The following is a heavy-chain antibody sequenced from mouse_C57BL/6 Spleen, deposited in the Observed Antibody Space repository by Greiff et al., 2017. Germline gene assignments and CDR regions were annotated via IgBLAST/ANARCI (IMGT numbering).Heavy chain of an antibody. V-gene: IGHV1-80*01. CDR3: ARRFDYYGSSYGYFDV. CDR2: IYPGDGDT. D-gene: IGHD1-1*01. CDR1: GYAFSSYW. J-gene: IGHJ1*03. Sequence: QVQLQQSGAELVKPGASVKISCKASGYAFSSYWMNWVKQRPGQGLEWIGQIYPGDGDTNYNGKFKGKATLTADKSSSTAYMQLSSLTSEDSAVXFCARRFDYYGSSYGYFDVWGTGTTVTVSS.